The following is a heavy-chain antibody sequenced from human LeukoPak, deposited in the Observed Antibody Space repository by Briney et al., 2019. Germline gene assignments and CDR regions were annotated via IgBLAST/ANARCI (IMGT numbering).Heavy chain of an antibody. Sequence: SGTLSLTCAVSGGSISSSNWWSWVRQPPGKGLEWIGEIYHSGSTNYDPSLKSRVTISVDKSKNQFSLKLSSVTAADTAVYYCARGARDYTGDEDYFDYWGQGTLVTVSS. CDR1: GGSISSSNW. D-gene: IGHD4-11*01. CDR2: IYHSGST. V-gene: IGHV4-4*02. J-gene: IGHJ4*02. CDR3: ARGARDYTGDEDYFDY.